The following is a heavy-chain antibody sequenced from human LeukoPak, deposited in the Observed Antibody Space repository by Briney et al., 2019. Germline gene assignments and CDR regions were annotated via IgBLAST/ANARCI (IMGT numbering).Heavy chain of an antibody. D-gene: IGHD3-9*01. V-gene: IGHV1-18*01. J-gene: IGHJ5*02. Sequence: GASVKVSCKASGYTFISYGISWVRQAPGQGLEWMGWISTYNGNTNYAQKFQGRVTMTTDTSTSTAYMELRSLRSDDTVVYYCARDPDISTNWFDPWGQGTLVTVSS. CDR3: ARDPDISTNWFDP. CDR1: GYTFISYG. CDR2: ISTYNGNT.